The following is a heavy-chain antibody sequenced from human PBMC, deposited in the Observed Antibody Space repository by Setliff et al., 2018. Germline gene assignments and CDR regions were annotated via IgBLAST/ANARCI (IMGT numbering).Heavy chain of an antibody. V-gene: IGHV1-3*04. D-gene: IGHD1-26*01. CDR2: INTDSGNT. J-gene: IGHJ4*02. CDR3: ARGQDSGSWIIDG. CDR1: GYTFNFYG. Sequence: VASVKVSCKASGYTFNFYGMHWVRQAPGQRPEWMGWINTDSGNTRYSQKFQGRVTIARDTSASTAYMELSSLRSEDTAIYFCARGQDSGSWIIDGWGQGTLVTAPQ.